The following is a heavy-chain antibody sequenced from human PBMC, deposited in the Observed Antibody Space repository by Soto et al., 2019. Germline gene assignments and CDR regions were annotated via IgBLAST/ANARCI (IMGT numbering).Heavy chain of an antibody. D-gene: IGHD6-13*01. CDR2: INHSGST. Sequence: SETLSLTCAVYGGSFSGYYWSWIRQPPGKGLEWIGEINHSGSTNYNPSLKSRVTISVDTSKNQFSLKLSSVTTADTAVYYCARGSRQLVRTYYFDYWGQGTLVTVSS. CDR1: GGSFSGYY. CDR3: ARGSRQLVRTYYFDY. V-gene: IGHV4-34*01. J-gene: IGHJ4*02.